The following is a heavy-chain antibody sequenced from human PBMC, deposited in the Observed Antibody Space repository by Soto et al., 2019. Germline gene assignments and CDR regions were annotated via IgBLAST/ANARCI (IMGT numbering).Heavy chain of an antibody. D-gene: IGHD3-3*01. Sequence: QVQLQESGPGLVKPSQTLSLTCTVSGGSISSGDYYWSWIRQPPGKGLEWIGYIYYSGSTYYNPSRRSRVSLSVDTSIKISSLTLSSVTAADTAVHYCARSSPSITIFPHGAHSAMDVWGQGTTVTVSS. CDR2: IYYSGST. CDR1: GGSISSGDYY. J-gene: IGHJ6*02. V-gene: IGHV4-30-4*01. CDR3: ARSSPSITIFPHGAHSAMDV.